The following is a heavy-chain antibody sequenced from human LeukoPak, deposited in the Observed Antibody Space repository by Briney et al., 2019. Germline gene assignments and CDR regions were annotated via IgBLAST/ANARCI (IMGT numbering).Heavy chain of an antibody. J-gene: IGHJ4*02. D-gene: IGHD4-17*01. CDR2: INHSGST. Sequence: PSETLSLTCAVYGGSFSGYYWSWIRQPPGKGLEWIGEINHSGSTNYNPSLKSRVTISVDTSKNQFSRKLSSVTAADTAVYYCARLGARQVLDYWGQGTLVTVSS. V-gene: IGHV4-34*01. CDR3: ARLGARQVLDY. CDR1: GGSFSGYY.